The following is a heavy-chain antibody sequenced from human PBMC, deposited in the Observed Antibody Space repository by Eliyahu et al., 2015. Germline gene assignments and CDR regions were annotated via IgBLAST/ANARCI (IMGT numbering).Heavy chain of an antibody. J-gene: IGHJ4*02. CDR1: XFTXXSXA. V-gene: IGHV3-23*01. Sequence: EVQLLESGGGLVQPGTSLSXXCEASXFTXXSXAIPWVRQAPGQGLGWXSAISGSGDDTYYADSVKGRFTISRDNSKNTLYLQMDNLRAEDTALYYCTIQAVGYFGPFDYWGPGTLVTVSS. CDR2: ISGSGDDT. CDR3: TIQAVGYFGPFDY. D-gene: IGHD3-9*01.